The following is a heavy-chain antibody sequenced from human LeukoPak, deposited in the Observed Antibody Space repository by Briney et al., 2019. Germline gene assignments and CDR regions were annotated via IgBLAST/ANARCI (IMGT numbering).Heavy chain of an antibody. CDR3: ARQRAEEGDLTFDD. CDR2: IYHTGST. J-gene: IGHJ4*02. Sequence: SETLSLTCTVSGYSLSSGYHWGWIRQPPGKGLQWIGAIYHTGSTYYRSSLKSRVIISVDKSKNLFSLNLRSVTAADTAVYYCARQRAEEGDLTFDDWGRGTLVTVSS. CDR1: GYSLSSGYH. D-gene: IGHD2-21*02. V-gene: IGHV4-38-2*02.